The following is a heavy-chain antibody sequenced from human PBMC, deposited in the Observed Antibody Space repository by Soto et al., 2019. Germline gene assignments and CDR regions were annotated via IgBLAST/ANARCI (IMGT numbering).Heavy chain of an antibody. CDR1: GFTFSSFA. CDR3: AKVDGFLWFELDS. V-gene: IGHV3-23*01. Sequence: EVQLLESGGGLVQPGGSLRLSCAASGFTFSSFAMSWVRQAPGKGLECVSAISASGDGTYYADSVKGRFTISRDNSKNTLYLQMSRLRAEDTAVYYCAKVDGFLWFELDSWGQGTLVTVSS. D-gene: IGHD3-10*01. J-gene: IGHJ4*02. CDR2: ISASGDGT.